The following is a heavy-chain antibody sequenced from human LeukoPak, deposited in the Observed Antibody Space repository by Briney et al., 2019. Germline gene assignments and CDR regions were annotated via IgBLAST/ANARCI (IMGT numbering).Heavy chain of an antibody. D-gene: IGHD1-14*01. CDR1: GFTFSSYW. CDR3: ARPRSGTYWYFDL. Sequence: GGSLRLSCAASGFTFSSYWMNWVRQAPGKGLEWVSSISSSSSYIYYADSVKGRFTISRDNAKNSLYLQMNSLRAEDTAVYYCARPRSGTYWYFDLWGRGTLVTVSS. CDR2: ISSSSSYI. V-gene: IGHV3-21*01. J-gene: IGHJ2*01.